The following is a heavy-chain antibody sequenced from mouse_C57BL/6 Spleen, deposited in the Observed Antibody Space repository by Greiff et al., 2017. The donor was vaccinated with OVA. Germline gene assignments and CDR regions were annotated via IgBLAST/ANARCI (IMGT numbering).Heavy chain of an antibody. CDR1: GYTFTDYY. J-gene: IGHJ2*01. V-gene: IGHV5-16*01. D-gene: IGHD2-1*01. Sequence: VQLKESEGGLVQPGSSMNLSCTATGYTFTDYYMAWVRQVPEKGLEWVANINYDGSSTYYLDSLKSRIIISRDNAKNILYLKMSSVKSEDTATYYCARGNSYYFDYWGQGTTLTVSS. CDR2: INYDGSST. CDR3: ARGNSYYFDY.